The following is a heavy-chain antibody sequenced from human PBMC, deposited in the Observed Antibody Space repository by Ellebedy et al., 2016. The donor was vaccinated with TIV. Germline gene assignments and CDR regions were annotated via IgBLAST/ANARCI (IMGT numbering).Heavy chain of an antibody. Sequence: GESLKISCEASGFSVSTNYMTWVRQAPGKGLEWVSVIYSANNTHYAESVKGRFSISRDNFKNTIYLQMHGLRAEDTALYYCVRERMPMPPWGQGTLVTVSS. J-gene: IGHJ5*02. CDR3: VRERMPMPP. CDR2: IYSANNT. V-gene: IGHV3-66*01. CDR1: GFSVSTNY. D-gene: IGHD2-2*01.